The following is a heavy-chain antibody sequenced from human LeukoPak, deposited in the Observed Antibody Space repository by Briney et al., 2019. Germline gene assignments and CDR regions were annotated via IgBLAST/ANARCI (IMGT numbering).Heavy chain of an antibody. V-gene: IGHV4-59*08. Sequence: ASETLSLTCNVSGGSISGHYWTWIRQPPGKGLEFIGFIYYSGATNYNPSLKSRVTMSVDTSKNQLSLKLSSVTAADTAVYYCARRRITIFGMDVWGQGTTVTISS. CDR1: GGSISGHY. CDR3: ARRRITIFGMDV. J-gene: IGHJ6*02. D-gene: IGHD3-3*01. CDR2: IYYSGAT.